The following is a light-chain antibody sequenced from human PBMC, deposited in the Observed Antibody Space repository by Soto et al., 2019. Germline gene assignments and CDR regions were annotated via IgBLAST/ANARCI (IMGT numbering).Light chain of an antibody. V-gene: IGLV2-11*01. Sequence: QSALTQPRSVSGSPGQSVTISYNGTSSDVGTFNYVSWYQQHPGKAPKLIIYDVTQRPSGVPDRFSDSKSGNTASLTISGLQSEDEADYFCCSYAGTNTYVVIGGGTKLTVL. CDR3: CSYAGTNTYVV. J-gene: IGLJ2*01. CDR2: DVT. CDR1: SSDVGTFNY.